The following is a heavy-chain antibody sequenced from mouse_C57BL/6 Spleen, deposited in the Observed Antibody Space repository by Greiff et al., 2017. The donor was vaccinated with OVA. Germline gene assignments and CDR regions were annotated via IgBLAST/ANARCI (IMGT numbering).Heavy chain of an antibody. D-gene: IGHD2-3*01. V-gene: IGHV3-6*01. J-gene: IGHJ2*01. CDR3: AREGLLQAYFDY. CDR2: ISYDGSN. CDR1: GYSITSGYY. Sequence: EVKLMESGPGLVKPSQSLSLTCSVTGYSITSGYYWNWIRQFPGNKLEWMGYISYDGSNNYNPSLKNRISITRDTSKNQFFLKLNSVTTEDTATYYCAREGLLQAYFDYWGQGTTLTVSS.